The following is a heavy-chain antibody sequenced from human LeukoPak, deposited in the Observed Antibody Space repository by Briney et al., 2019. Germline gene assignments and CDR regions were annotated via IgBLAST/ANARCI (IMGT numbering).Heavy chain of an antibody. CDR3: AREDCSSTSCYGHNFDY. Sequence: GGSLKLSCAASGFTFSGSSMHWVRQASGKGLEWVGRIRSKANNYATAYAASVKGRFTISRDNAKNSLYLQMNSLRAEDTAVYYCAREDCSSTSCYGHNFDYWGQGTPVTVSS. J-gene: IGHJ4*02. V-gene: IGHV3-73*01. CDR1: GFTFSGSS. D-gene: IGHD2-2*01. CDR2: IRSKANNYAT.